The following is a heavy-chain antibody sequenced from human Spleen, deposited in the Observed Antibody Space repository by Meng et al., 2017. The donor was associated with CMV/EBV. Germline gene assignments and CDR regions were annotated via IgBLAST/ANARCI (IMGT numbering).Heavy chain of an antibody. V-gene: IGHV4-39*07. D-gene: IGHD3-3*01. Sequence: ESLKISCTVSGGSISSLGYYWGWIRQPPGKGLEWIGSIYYSGSTYYNPSLKSRVTISVDTPKNQFSLRLTSVTAADTAVYYCARVRSGPEGNWFDPWGQGTLVTVSS. CDR2: IYYSGST. CDR1: GGSISSLGYY. CDR3: ARVRSGPEGNWFDP. J-gene: IGHJ5*02.